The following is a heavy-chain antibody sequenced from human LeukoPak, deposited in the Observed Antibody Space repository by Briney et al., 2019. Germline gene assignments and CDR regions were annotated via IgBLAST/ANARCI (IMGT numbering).Heavy chain of an antibody. CDR3: ARDGYYYDSSGYYYADERFFQH. D-gene: IGHD3-22*01. CDR2: ISYDGSNK. V-gene: IGHV3-30-3*01. J-gene: IGHJ1*01. Sequence: GGSLRLSCAASGFTFSSYAMHWVRQAPGKGLEWVAVISYDGSNKYYADSVKGRFTISRDNSKNTPYLQMNSLRAEDTAVYYCARDGYYYDSSGYYYADERFFQHWGQGTLVTVSS. CDR1: GFTFSSYA.